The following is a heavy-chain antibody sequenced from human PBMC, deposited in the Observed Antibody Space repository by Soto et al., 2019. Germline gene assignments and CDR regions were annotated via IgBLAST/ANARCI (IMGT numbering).Heavy chain of an antibody. CDR3: VRDQKGAMVRGVIPDY. CDR2: IKQDGSEK. Sequence: GGSLRLSCAASGFTFSSYWMSWVRQAPGKGLEWVSNIKQDGSEKYYVDSVKGRFTISRDNAKNSLYLRMNSLRAEGTGVYYCVRDQKGAMVRGVIPDYWGQGTLVTVSS. J-gene: IGHJ4*02. D-gene: IGHD3-10*01. V-gene: IGHV3-7*01. CDR1: GFTFSSYW.